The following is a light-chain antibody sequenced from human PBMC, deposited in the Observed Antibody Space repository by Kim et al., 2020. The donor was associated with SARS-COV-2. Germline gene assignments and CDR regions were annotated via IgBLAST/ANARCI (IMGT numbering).Light chain of an antibody. V-gene: IGKV1-39*01. CDR2: AAS. J-gene: IGKJ1*01. Sequence: ASVGDRVTITCRASQSISSYLNLYQQKPGKAPKLLIYAASSLQSGVPSRFSGSGSGTDFTLTISSLQPEGFATYYCQQDYSTPRTFGQGTKVDIK. CDR3: QQDYSTPRT. CDR1: QSISSY.